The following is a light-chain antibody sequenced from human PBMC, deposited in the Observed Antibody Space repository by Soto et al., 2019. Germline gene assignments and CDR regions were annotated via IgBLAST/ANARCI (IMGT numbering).Light chain of an antibody. Sequence: QSALTQPASVSGSLGQSITISCTGTSSDVGGYNYVSWYQQHPGKAPKLIIFEVTYRPSGISNRFSGSKSGNTASLTISGRQAADEADYYCSSYTGQSRLYVFGTGTKLTVL. V-gene: IGLV2-14*01. CDR1: SSDVGGYNY. CDR2: EVT. J-gene: IGLJ1*01. CDR3: SSYTGQSRLYV.